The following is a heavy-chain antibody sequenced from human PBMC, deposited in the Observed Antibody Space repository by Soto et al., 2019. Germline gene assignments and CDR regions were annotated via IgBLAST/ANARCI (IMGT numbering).Heavy chain of an antibody. CDR1: GGTFNSYA. CDR3: ARVIHPPYGSGGRSLCWCFDL. J-gene: IGHJ2*01. Sequence: QVQLVQSGAEVKKPGSSVKVSCKASGGTFNSYALTWVRQAPGHGLEWMGGIIPIFRSTNYAQKFQGRVTITANRSTSTAYMALSSLRSDDTGVYYCARVIHPPYGSGGRSLCWCFDLWGRGTLVTVSS. D-gene: IGHD2-15*01. V-gene: IGHV1-69*06. CDR2: IIPIFRST.